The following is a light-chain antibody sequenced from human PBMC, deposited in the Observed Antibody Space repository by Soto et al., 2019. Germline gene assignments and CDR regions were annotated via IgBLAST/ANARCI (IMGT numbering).Light chain of an antibody. CDR3: HQRQSWPRT. V-gene: IGKV3-11*01. J-gene: IGKJ1*01. CDR2: LAS. Sequence: IVLTHSAATLSSLPGDRVTLSCRASQAVNTRLAWYQHKPGQAPRLLIYLASNRAAGVPARFSGSGSGTDFTLTISDVEPEDFAVYYCHQRQSWPRTFGQGTKVDI. CDR1: QAVNTR.